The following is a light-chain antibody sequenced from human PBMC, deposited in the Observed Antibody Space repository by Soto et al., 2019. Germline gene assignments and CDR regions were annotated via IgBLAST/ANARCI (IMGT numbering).Light chain of an antibody. J-gene: IGKJ5*01. V-gene: IGKV2-29*03. CDR1: QSLLHITGETF. CDR3: MQCKQCPPT. CDR2: EVS. Sequence: VMSLSPLSLSVAPGQPASISCKSSQSLLHITGETFLFWYLQKPGQSPQLLIYEVSTRVSGVPDRFSGSGSGTDFTLEISRVETDDVGIYYCMQCKQCPPTFGQGTRLEIK.